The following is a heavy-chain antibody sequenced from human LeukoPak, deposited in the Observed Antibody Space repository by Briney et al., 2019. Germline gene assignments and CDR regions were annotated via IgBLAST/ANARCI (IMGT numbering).Heavy chain of an antibody. CDR1: GYTFTSYY. CDR3: ASRPGTTAPDY. Sequence: GASVKVSRKASGYTFTSYYMHWVRQAPGQGLEWMGIINPSGGSTSYAQKFQGRVTMTRDTSTSTVYMELSSLRSEDTAVYYCASRPGTTAPDYWGQGTLVTVSS. J-gene: IGHJ4*02. D-gene: IGHD4-11*01. CDR2: INPSGGST. V-gene: IGHV1-46*01.